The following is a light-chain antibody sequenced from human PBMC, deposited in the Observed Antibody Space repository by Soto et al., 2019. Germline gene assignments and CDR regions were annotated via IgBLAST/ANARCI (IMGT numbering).Light chain of an antibody. V-gene: IGKV1-39*01. CDR3: QQSHSSPYT. CDR1: RSINIY. Sequence: DIQMTQSPSSLSASVGDRVTITCRASRSINIYLNWYQQKPGKAPKLLIYAASNLQSGVPSRFRGDGVGTHFTLTISSLQPEDFATYHCQQSHSSPYTFGQGTRLEIK. CDR2: AAS. J-gene: IGKJ5*01.